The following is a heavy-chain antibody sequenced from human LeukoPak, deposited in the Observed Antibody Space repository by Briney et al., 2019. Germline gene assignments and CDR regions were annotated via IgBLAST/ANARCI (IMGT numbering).Heavy chain of an antibody. Sequence: GGSLRPSCAASGFTFSSYAMSWVRQAPGKGLEWVSAISGSGGSTYYADSVKGRFTISRDNSKNTLYLQMNSLRAEDTAVYYCATERRSSGYLFDYWGQGTLVTVSS. V-gene: IGHV3-23*01. CDR2: ISGSGGST. D-gene: IGHD3-22*01. CDR3: ATERRSSGYLFDY. J-gene: IGHJ4*02. CDR1: GFTFSSYA.